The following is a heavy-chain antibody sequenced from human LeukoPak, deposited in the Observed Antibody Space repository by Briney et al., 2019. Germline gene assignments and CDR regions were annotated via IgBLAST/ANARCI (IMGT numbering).Heavy chain of an antibody. J-gene: IGHJ4*02. CDR2: ISWNSGSI. V-gene: IGHV3-9*01. CDR3: AKDNRRHYTRGPNPDSLH. D-gene: IGHD2-2*02. CDR1: GFPFSSSA. Sequence: LSCAASGFPFSSSAMSWVRPAPGKGLEWVSGISWNSGSIDYADSVKGRFTISRDNAKNSRYLQMNSLRVEDTAFYYCAKDNRRHYTRGPNPDSLHWGQGALVTVSS.